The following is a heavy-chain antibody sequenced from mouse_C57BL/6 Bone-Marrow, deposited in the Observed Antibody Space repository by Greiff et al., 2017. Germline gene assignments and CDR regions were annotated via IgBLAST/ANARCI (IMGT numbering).Heavy chain of an antibody. D-gene: IGHD2-2*01. CDR2: IYPSDSET. Sequence: VQLQQPGAELVRPGSSVKLSCKASGYTFTSYWMDWVKQRPGQGLEWIGNIYPSDSETHYNQKFKDKATLTVDKSSSTAYMQLSSLTSEDSAVYYCARGGLDYFDYWGQGTTLTVSS. J-gene: IGHJ2*01. CDR1: GYTFTSYW. CDR3: ARGGLDYFDY. V-gene: IGHV1-61*01.